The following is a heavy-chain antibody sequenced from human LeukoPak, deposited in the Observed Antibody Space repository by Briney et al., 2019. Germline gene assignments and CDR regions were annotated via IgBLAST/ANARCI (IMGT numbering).Heavy chain of an antibody. V-gene: IGHV4-39*07. J-gene: IGHJ3*02. CDR2: IYYSGST. CDR3: AREWEAFDI. D-gene: IGHD1-26*01. CDR1: GGSISSSSYY. Sequence: SETLSLTCTVSGGSISSSSYYWGWIRQPPGKGLEWIGSIYYSGSTYYNPSLKSRVTISVDTSKNQFSLKLSSVTAADTAVYYCAREWEAFDIWGQGTMVTVSS.